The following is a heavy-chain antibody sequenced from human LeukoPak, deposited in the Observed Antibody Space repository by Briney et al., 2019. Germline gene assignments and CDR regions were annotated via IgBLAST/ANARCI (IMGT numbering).Heavy chain of an antibody. V-gene: IGHV5-10-1*01. CDR2: IDPSDSYT. D-gene: IGHD3-22*01. J-gene: IGHJ4*02. CDR1: GYTFTNYW. CDR3: ARDISGYFDY. Sequence: GESLKISCKGSGYTFTNYWISRVRQMPGKGLEWMGRIDPSDSYTNYSPSFQGHVTISADKSISTAYLQWSSLKASDTAMYYCARDISGYFDYWGQGSLVTFSS.